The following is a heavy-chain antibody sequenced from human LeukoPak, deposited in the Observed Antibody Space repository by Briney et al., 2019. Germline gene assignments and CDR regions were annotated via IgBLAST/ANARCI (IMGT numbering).Heavy chain of an antibody. CDR2: ISSSGSTI. Sequence: SGGSLRLSCAVSGCTFSSYEMNWVRQAPGKGLEWVSYISSSGSTIYYADSVKGRFTISRDNAKNSLYLQMNSLRAEDTAVYYCAALGITMIGGVWGKGTTVTISS. CDR3: AALGITMIGGV. V-gene: IGHV3-48*03. CDR1: GCTFSSYE. J-gene: IGHJ6*04. D-gene: IGHD3-10*02.